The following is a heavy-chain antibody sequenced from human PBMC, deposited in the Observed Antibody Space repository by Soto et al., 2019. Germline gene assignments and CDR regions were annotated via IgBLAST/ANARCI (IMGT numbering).Heavy chain of an antibody. D-gene: IGHD1-1*01. Sequence: GGSLRLSCAASVFTFSNAWMSWVRQAPGKGLVWVSRINGNGGITNYPDSVKGRFTISRDNAKTTLYMQMNSMTAEDTVVYYCARGTGYYWGQGIMVTVSS. CDR2: INGNGGIT. CDR3: ARGTGYY. J-gene: IGHJ4*02. CDR1: VFTFSNAW. V-gene: IGHV3-74*01.